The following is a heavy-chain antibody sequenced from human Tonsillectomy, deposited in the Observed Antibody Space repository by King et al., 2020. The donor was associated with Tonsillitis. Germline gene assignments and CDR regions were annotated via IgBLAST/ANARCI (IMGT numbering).Heavy chain of an antibody. CDR2: IDHSGST. CDR3: ARESGGYFDY. J-gene: IGHJ4*02. V-gene: IGHV4-34*01. D-gene: IGHD3-10*01. CDR1: GGSFSDHF. Sequence: VQLQQWGAGLLKPSETLSLTCAVYGGSFSDHFWSWIRQPPGKRLEWIGEIDHSGSTNYNPSLKSRVTISLDTSKNNFSLKLNSVTAADTAVYYCARESGGYFDYWGQGTLVTVSS.